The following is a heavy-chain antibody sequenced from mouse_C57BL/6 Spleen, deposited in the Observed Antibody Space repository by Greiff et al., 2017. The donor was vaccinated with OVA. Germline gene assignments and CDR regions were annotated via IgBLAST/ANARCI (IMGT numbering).Heavy chain of an antibody. J-gene: IGHJ1*03. CDR2: IDPSDSET. Sequence: VQLQQPGAELVRPGSSVKLSCKASGYTFTSYWMHWVKQRPIQGLEWIGNIDPSDSETHYNQKFKDKATLTVDKSSSTAYMQLSSLTSEDSAVYYCARRMVTGDWYFDVWGTGTTVTVSS. CDR1: GYTFTSYW. CDR3: ARRMVTGDWYFDV. D-gene: IGHD2-2*01. V-gene: IGHV1-52*01.